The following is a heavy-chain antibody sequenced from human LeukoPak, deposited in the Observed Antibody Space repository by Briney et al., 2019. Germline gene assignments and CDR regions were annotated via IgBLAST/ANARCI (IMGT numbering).Heavy chain of an antibody. CDR3: ARDDQQLVPFDY. D-gene: IGHD6-13*01. J-gene: IGHJ4*02. CDR2: ISSSSAYI. Sequence: GGSLRLSCAASGFTFNGYSFNWVRQAPGKGLEWVAHISSSSAYIYYADSAKGRFTISRDNAKNSLYLQMNSLRAEDTAVYYCARDDQQLVPFDYWGQGTLVTVSS. CDR1: GFTFNGYS. V-gene: IGHV3-21*05.